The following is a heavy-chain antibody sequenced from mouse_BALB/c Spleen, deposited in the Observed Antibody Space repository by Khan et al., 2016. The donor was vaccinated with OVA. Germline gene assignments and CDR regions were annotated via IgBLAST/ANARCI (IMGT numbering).Heavy chain of an antibody. CDR3: TRKNYRYARHFDV. J-gene: IGHJ1*01. Sequence: QIQLVQSGPELKKPGETVKISCKASQSTFTNYGMNWVKQAPGKGLKWMGWINTYTGEPTYADDFKGRFAYSLENSASTAYLHSNDLKNEDTATYFCTRKNYRYARHFDVWVAGTTVTVSS. CDR2: INTYTGEP. D-gene: IGHD2-14*01. CDR1: QSTFTNYG. V-gene: IGHV9-3-1*01.